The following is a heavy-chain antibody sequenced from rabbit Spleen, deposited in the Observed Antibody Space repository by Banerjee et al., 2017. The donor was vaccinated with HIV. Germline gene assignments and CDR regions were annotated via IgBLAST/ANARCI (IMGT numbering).Heavy chain of an antibody. CDR1: GFSFSSNW. CDR2: IYVGGSRT. CDR3: ARDLAGAIGWNFYL. D-gene: IGHD4-1*01. V-gene: IGHV1S40*01. Sequence: QSLEESGGDLVKPGASLTLTCTASGFSFSSNWICWVRQAPGKGLEWISCIYVGGSRTAYASWAKGRFTITKTSSTTVTLQMTSLTAADTATYFCARDLAGAIGWNFYLWGPGTLVTVS. J-gene: IGHJ4*01.